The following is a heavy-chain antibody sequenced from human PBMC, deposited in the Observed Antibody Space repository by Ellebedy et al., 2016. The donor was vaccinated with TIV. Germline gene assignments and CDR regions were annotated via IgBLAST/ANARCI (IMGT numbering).Heavy chain of an antibody. CDR2: INPNSGGT. Sequence: AASVKVSCKTSGYTFPDYYIHWVRQAPGQGLEWMAWINPNSGGTNYAQKFQGRVTVTRDTSTSTAFLELSRLRSDDTAVYYCTRDLTNIVSGDYWGQGTLVTVSS. V-gene: IGHV1-2*02. CDR3: TRDLTNIVSGDY. J-gene: IGHJ4*02. D-gene: IGHD5/OR15-5a*01. CDR1: GYTFPDYY.